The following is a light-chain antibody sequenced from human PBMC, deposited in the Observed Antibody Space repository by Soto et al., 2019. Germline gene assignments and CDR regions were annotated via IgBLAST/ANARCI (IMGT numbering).Light chain of an antibody. Sequence: DIQMTQSPSSLSASVGDRVTITCQASQSISNYLNWYQQKPGKAPKLLIYDASNLETGVPSRFSGSGSGTDFTITISSLQPEDIATYYCQQYDTLPYTFGEGTKVEIK. CDR2: DAS. J-gene: IGKJ4*01. CDR1: QSISNY. CDR3: QQYDTLPYT. V-gene: IGKV1-33*01.